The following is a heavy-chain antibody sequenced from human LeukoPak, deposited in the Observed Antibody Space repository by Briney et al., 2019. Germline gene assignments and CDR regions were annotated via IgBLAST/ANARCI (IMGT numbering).Heavy chain of an antibody. CDR3: AKDRSAMVTYSPVY. J-gene: IGHJ4*02. CDR1: GFTFRSYA. CDR2: ISGSGGST. D-gene: IGHD5-18*01. Sequence: PGGSLRLSCAASGFTFRSYAMNWVRQAPGKGLEWVSAISGSGGSTYYADSVKGRFTISRDNSKNTLYLQMNSLRAEDTAVYYCAKDRSAMVTYSPVYWGQGTLVTVSS. V-gene: IGHV3-23*01.